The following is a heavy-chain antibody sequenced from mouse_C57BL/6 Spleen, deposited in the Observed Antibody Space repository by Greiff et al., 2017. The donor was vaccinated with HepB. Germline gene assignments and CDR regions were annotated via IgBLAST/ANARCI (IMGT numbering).Heavy chain of an antibody. CDR2: ISSGGSYT. D-gene: IGHD4-1*01. V-gene: IGHV5-6*01. Sequence: EVKLMESGGDLVKPGGSLKLSCAASGFTFSSYGMSWVRQTPDKRLEWVATISSGGSYTYYPDSVKGRFTISRDNAKNTLYLQMSSLKSEDTAMYYCARHETGEAWFAYWGQGTLVTVSA. J-gene: IGHJ3*01. CDR1: GFTFSSYG. CDR3: ARHETGEAWFAY.